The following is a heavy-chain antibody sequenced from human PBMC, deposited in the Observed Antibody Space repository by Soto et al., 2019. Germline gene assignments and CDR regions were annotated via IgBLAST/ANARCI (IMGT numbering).Heavy chain of an antibody. J-gene: IGHJ3*02. Sequence: QITLKESGPTLVKPTQTLTLTCTFSGFSLSTSGVGVGWIRQPPGKALEWLALIYWNDDKRYSPSLKSRLTITKDTSKNQVVLTMTNMDPVDTATYYWAHWQRWLAYGAFDIWGQGTMVTVSS. CDR2: IYWNDDK. CDR3: AHWQRWLAYGAFDI. D-gene: IGHD3-10*01. V-gene: IGHV2-5*01. CDR1: GFSLSTSGVG.